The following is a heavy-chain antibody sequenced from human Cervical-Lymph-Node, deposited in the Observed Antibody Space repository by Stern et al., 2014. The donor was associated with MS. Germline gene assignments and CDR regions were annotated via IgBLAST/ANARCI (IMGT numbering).Heavy chain of an antibody. D-gene: IGHD6-19*01. J-gene: IGHJ4*02. CDR1: GGTFSNYA. CDR3: ARGEKQWLSLWDY. Sequence: VQLVESGAEVKKPGSSVKVSCKASGGTFSNYAISWVRQAPGQGLEWLGGIIPIFDTANYAQKFQGRVTITADESTSTAYMELSSLRSEDTAVYYCARGEKQWLSLWDYWGQGTLVTVSS. V-gene: IGHV1-69*01. CDR2: IIPIFDTA.